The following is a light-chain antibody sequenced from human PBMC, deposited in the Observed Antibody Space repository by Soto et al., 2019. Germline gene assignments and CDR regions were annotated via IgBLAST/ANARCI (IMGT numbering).Light chain of an antibody. CDR1: QGISSW. CDR2: AAS. CDR3: QQADTFPLT. V-gene: IGKV1-12*01. J-gene: IGKJ4*01. Sequence: DIQMTQSPSSVSASVGDRVTITCRASQGISSWVAWYQQKPGKAPNLLIYAASSLQSGVPSRFSGSGSGTEFTLTISSLQPEDFATDYCQQADTFPLTFGGGTKVELK.